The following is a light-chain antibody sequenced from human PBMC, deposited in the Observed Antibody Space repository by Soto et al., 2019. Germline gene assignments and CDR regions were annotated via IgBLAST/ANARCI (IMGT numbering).Light chain of an antibody. CDR3: SSYAGSNNFV. CDR1: SSDVGYYDY. J-gene: IGLJ1*01. CDR2: EVT. Sequence: QSALTQPPSASGFPGQSVTISCTGTSSDVGYYDYVSWYQQHPGKAPKHVIYEVTKRPSGVPDRVSASKSGNTASLTVSGLRAEDEADYYCSSYAGSNNFVFGSGTKVTVL. V-gene: IGLV2-8*01.